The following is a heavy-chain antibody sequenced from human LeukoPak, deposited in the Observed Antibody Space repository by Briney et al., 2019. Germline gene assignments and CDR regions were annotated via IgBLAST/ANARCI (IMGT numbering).Heavy chain of an antibody. Sequence: GGSLRLCCATSGFSFSSYAMSWVRQAPGKGLEWVSAISGSGGSTYYADSVKGRFTISRDNSKNTLYLQMNSLRAEDTAVYYCAKEHDCSSTSCSGAFDIWGQGTMVTVSS. CDR1: GFSFSSYA. V-gene: IGHV3-23*01. J-gene: IGHJ3*02. CDR3: AKEHDCSSTSCSGAFDI. CDR2: ISGSGGST. D-gene: IGHD2-2*01.